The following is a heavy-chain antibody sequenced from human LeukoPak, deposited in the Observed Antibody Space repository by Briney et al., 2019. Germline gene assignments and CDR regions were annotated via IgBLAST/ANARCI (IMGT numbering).Heavy chain of an antibody. D-gene: IGHD5-18*01. Sequence: ASVKVSCKASGYTFTSYGISWVRQAPGQGLEWMGWISAYNGNSNYAQKFQGRVTMTTDTSTSTGYMELRSLRSDDTAVYYCARESEYSFGFDYWGQGTLVTVSS. CDR1: GYTFTSYG. V-gene: IGHV1-18*01. J-gene: IGHJ4*02. CDR2: ISAYNGNS. CDR3: ARESEYSFGFDY.